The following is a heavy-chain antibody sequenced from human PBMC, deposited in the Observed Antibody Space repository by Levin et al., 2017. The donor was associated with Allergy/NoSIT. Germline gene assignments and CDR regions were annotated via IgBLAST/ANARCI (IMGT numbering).Heavy chain of an antibody. CDR3: ASDGSYDTLDI. D-gene: IGHD6-6*01. CDR2: ISSSSTYI. V-gene: IGHV3-21*01. Sequence: GGSLRLSCAASGFTFSGYTLNWVRQAPGKGLEWVSSISSSSTYIYYADSLKGRFTISRDDAKNSLSLQMNSLRVEDTAVDYCASDGSYDTLDIWGQGTMVTVSS. CDR1: GFTFSGYT. J-gene: IGHJ3*02.